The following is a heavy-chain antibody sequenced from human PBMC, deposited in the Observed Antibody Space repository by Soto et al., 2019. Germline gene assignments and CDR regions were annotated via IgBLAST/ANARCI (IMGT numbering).Heavy chain of an antibody. J-gene: IGHJ4*02. CDR2: IIPILGIA. D-gene: IGHD3-16*01. CDR1: GGTFSSYT. CDR3: ARERGDSPNFDY. Sequence: QVQLVQSGAEVKKPGSSVKVSCKASGGTFSSYTISWVRQAPGQGLEWMGRIIPILGIANYAQKFQGRVTITADKSTSPAYIELSSLRAEDTAVYYCARERGDSPNFDYWGQGTLVTVSS. V-gene: IGHV1-69*08.